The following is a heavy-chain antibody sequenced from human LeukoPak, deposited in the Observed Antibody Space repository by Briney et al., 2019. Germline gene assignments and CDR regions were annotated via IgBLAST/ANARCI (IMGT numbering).Heavy chain of an antibody. D-gene: IGHD6-19*01. CDR1: GYTFTSYG. Sequence: ASVKVSCKASGYTFTSYGISWVRQAPGRGLEWMGWISAYNGNTNYAQKLQGRVIMTTDTSTSTAYMELRSLRSDDTAVYYCARDKQWLVTPYYFDYWGQGTLVTVSS. J-gene: IGHJ4*02. CDR3: ARDKQWLVTPYYFDY. V-gene: IGHV1-18*01. CDR2: ISAYNGNT.